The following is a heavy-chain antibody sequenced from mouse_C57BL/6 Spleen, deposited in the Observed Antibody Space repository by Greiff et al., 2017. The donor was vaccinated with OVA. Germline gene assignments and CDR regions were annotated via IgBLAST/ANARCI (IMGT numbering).Heavy chain of an antibody. V-gene: IGHV5-9-1*02. CDR2: ISSGGDYI. Sequence: EVMLVESGEGLVKPGGSLKLSCAASGFTFSSYAMSWVRQTPEKRLEWVAYISSGGDYIYYADTVKGRFTISRDNARNTLYLQMSSLKSEDTAMYYCTTYYGYDWYFDVWGTGTTVTVSS. CDR3: TTYYGYDWYFDV. CDR1: GFTFSSYA. D-gene: IGHD2-2*01. J-gene: IGHJ1*03.